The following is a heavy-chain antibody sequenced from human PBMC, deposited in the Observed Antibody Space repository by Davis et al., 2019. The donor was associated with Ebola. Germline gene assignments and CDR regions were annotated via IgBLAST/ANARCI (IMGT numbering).Heavy chain of an antibody. J-gene: IGHJ3*02. Sequence: ASVKVSCKASNYTFDSYGITWVRQAPGQGLEWMGWISPYNGKTRYAQRFQDRPTMTTDTLTNIANMELRGLTSDDTAEYYCARDQGGSYFDAFDIWGQGTKVTVSS. D-gene: IGHD3-10*01. CDR3: ARDQGGSYFDAFDI. CDR1: NYTFDSYG. V-gene: IGHV1-18*01. CDR2: ISPYNGKT.